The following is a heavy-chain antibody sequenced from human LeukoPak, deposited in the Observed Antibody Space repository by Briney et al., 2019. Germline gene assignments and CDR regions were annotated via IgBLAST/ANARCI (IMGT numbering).Heavy chain of an antibody. J-gene: IGHJ6*02. V-gene: IGHV3-23*01. CDR3: ARRCSEYYYGMDV. CDR2: ISGSGGST. CDR1: GFTFSSYA. Sequence: PGGSLRLSCAVSGFTFSSYAMSWVRQAPGKGLEWVSAISGSGGSTYYADPVKGRFTISRDNSKNTLYLQMNSLRAEDTAVYYCARRCSEYYYGMDVWGQGTTVTVSS. D-gene: IGHD2-8*01.